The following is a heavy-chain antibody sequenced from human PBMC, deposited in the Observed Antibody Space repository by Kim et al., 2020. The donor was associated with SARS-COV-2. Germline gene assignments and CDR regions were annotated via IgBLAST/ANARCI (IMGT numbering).Heavy chain of an antibody. CDR1: GGSISSSNW. J-gene: IGHJ6*02. D-gene: IGHD6-19*01. CDR2: IYHSGST. V-gene: IGHV4-4*02. Sequence: SETLSLTCAVSGGSISSSNWWRWVRQPPGKGLEWIGEIYHSGSTNYNPSLKSRVTISVDKSKNQFSLKLSSVTAADTAVYYCARGYSSGWYGRYYYGMDVWGQGTTVTVSS. CDR3: ARGYSSGWYGRYYYGMDV.